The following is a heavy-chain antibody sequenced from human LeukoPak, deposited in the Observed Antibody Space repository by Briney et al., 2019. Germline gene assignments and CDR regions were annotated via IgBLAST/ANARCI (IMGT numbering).Heavy chain of an antibody. Sequence: ASVEVSCKASGGTFSSYAIGWVRQAPGQGLEWMGGIIPIFGTANYAQKFQGRVTITADESTSTAYTELSSLRSEDTAVYYCARVVVVPAAMSDYYYYGMDVWGQGTTVTVSS. V-gene: IGHV1-69*13. CDR1: GGTFSSYA. CDR3: ARVVVVPAAMSDYYYYGMDV. J-gene: IGHJ6*02. D-gene: IGHD2-2*01. CDR2: IIPIFGTA.